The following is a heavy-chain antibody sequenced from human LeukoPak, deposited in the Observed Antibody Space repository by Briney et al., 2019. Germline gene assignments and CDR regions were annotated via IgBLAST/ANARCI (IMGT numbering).Heavy chain of an antibody. D-gene: IGHD2-2*01. Sequence: GGSLRLSCAASGFTVSSNYINWVRQAPGMGLEWVSVIYSGGSTYYADSVKGRFTISRDNSKNTLYLQMNSLRVEDTAVYYCARDWGYCSSTSCHVFDYWGQGTLVTVSS. J-gene: IGHJ4*02. V-gene: IGHV3-53*01. CDR1: GFTVSSNY. CDR3: ARDWGYCSSTSCHVFDY. CDR2: IYSGGST.